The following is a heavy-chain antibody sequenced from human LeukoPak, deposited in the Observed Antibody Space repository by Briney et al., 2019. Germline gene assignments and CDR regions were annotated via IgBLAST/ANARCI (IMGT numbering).Heavy chain of an antibody. Sequence: PGGSLRLSCAASGFTFSSYAMSWVRQAPGKVLEWLSSVSGSGGTISYTASVTGRFTISRDNSKDTLYLQMNSLRAEDTAVYYCAKDLGNDYYSYYFDYWGQGTQVTVSS. J-gene: IGHJ4*02. CDR3: AKDLGNDYYSYYFDY. CDR2: VSGSGGTI. CDR1: GFTFSSYA. V-gene: IGHV3-23*01. D-gene: IGHD3-22*01.